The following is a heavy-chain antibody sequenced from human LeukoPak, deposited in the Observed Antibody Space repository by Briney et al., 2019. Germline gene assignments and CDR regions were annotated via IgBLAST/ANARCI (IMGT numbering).Heavy chain of an antibody. J-gene: IGHJ4*02. CDR1: GYTFTSYA. Sequence: ASVKVSCKASGYTFTSYAMNWVRQAPGQGLEWMGGIIPIFGTANYAQKFQGRVTITADESTSTAYMELSSLRSEDTAVYYCARGTGGQDSWGQGTLVTVSS. D-gene: IGHD1/OR15-1a*01. CDR2: IIPIFGTA. CDR3: ARGTGGQDS. V-gene: IGHV1-69*13.